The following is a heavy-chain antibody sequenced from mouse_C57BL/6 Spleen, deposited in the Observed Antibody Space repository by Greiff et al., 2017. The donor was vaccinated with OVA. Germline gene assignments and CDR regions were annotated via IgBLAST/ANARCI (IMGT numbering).Heavy chain of an antibody. J-gene: IGHJ4*01. CDR2: INPNNGGT. CDR3: ARIYYDYDRVYYYAMDY. Sequence: VQLQQSGPELVKPGASVKISCKASGYTFTDYYMNWVKQSHGKSLEWIGDINPNNGGTSYNQKFTGKATLTVDKSSSTAYMELRSLTSEDSAVYYCARIYYDYDRVYYYAMDYWGQGTSVTVSS. CDR1: GYTFTDYY. D-gene: IGHD2-4*01. V-gene: IGHV1-26*01.